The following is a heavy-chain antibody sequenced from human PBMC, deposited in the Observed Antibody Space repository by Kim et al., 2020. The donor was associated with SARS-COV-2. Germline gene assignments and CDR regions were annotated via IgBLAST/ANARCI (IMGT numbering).Heavy chain of an antibody. J-gene: IGHJ4*02. Sequence: SETLSLTCTVSGGSISSSSYYWGWIRQPPGKGLEWIGSIYYSGSTYYNPSLKSRVTISVDTSKNQFSLKLSSVTAADTAVYYCARHAVGAIDYWGQGTLVTVSS. D-gene: IGHD1-26*01. CDR3: ARHAVGAIDY. CDR2: IYYSGST. V-gene: IGHV4-39*01. CDR1: GGSISSSSYY.